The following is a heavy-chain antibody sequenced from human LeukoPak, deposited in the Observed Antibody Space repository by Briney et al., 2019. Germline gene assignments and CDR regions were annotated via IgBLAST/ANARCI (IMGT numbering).Heavy chain of an antibody. CDR3: ARHKGGRYSGSYLDY. J-gene: IGHJ4*02. V-gene: IGHV4-34*01. CDR1: GGSFSGYY. Sequence: SETLSLTCAVYGGSFSGYYWSWIRQPPGKGLEWIGEINHSGSTNYNPSLKSRVTISVDTSKNQFSLKLSSVTAADTAVYYCARHKGGRYSGSYLDYWGQGTLVTVSS. D-gene: IGHD1-26*01. CDR2: INHSGST.